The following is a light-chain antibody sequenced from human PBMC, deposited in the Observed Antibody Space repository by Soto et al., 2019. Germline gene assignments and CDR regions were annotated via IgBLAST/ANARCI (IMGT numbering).Light chain of an antibody. J-gene: IGLJ2*01. V-gene: IGLV2-11*01. CDR3: CPYAGSYNIC. CDR1: SSDVGGYNY. Sequence: QSVLTQPRSVSGSPGQSVTLSCTGTSSDVGGYNYVSRYQHHLCKSPQIIMFDVNQRPSEVPDLFYGSKSVNTASLTITGIQTDDEAEYHCCPYAGSYNICFGGGTKLTVL. CDR2: DVN.